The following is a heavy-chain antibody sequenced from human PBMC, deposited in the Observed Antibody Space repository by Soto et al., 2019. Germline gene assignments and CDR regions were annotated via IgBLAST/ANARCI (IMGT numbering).Heavy chain of an antibody. J-gene: IGHJ4*02. CDR1: GGTFSSYT. CDR3: ARVGICSSTSCFPR. Sequence: QVQLVQSGAEVKKPASAVKVSCKAYGGTFSSYTIRWVRQAPGQGLEWMGRIIPILGIANYAQKFQGRVTITADKSTSTAYMELSSLRSEDTAVYYCARVGICSSTSCFPRWGQGTLVTVSS. CDR2: IIPILGIA. D-gene: IGHD2-2*01. V-gene: IGHV1-69*02.